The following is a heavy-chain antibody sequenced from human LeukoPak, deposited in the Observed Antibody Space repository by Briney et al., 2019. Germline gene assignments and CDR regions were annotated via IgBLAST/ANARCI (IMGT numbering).Heavy chain of an antibody. D-gene: IGHD3-22*01. CDR2: IYYSGST. J-gene: IGHJ4*02. CDR1: GGSINSSDYY. CDR3: ARDAYDSSGYWGAYIDY. Sequence: SETLSLTCSVSGGSINSSDYYWSWIRQPPGKGLEWIGYIYYSGSTYYNPSLKSRPTILVDTSKNQFSLKLSSVTAADTAVYYCARDAYDSSGYWGAYIDYWGQGTLVTVSS. V-gene: IGHV4-30-4*01.